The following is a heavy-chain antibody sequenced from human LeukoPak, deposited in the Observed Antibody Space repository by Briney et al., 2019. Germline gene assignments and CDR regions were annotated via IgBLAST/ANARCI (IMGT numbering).Heavy chain of an antibody. CDR3: AKGEEWELLSVLGALDI. CDR2: ISYDGSNK. Sequence: GGSLRLSCAASGFTFSSYGMHWVRQAPGKGLEWVAVISYDGSNKYYADSVKGRFTISRDNSKNTLYLQMNSLRAEDTAVYYCAKGEEWELLSVLGALDIWGQGTMVTVSS. CDR1: GFTFSSYG. V-gene: IGHV3-30*18. J-gene: IGHJ3*02. D-gene: IGHD1-26*01.